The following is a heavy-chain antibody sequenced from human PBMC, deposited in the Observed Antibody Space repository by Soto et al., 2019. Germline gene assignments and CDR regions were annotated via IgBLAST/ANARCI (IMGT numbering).Heavy chain of an antibody. Sequence: EVQVLESGGGLVQPGGSLRLSCAASGFTFSSFHMNWVRQAPGKGLEWVSTIGGGGGDINYADSVKGRFTISRDNSKNPLHLQMNGLRDEDTAIYYCAKRYSSAWGAGMDVWGQGTTVTVSS. J-gene: IGHJ6*02. D-gene: IGHD6-19*01. CDR3: AKRYSSAWGAGMDV. CDR1: GFTFSSFH. V-gene: IGHV3-23*01. CDR2: IGGGGGDI.